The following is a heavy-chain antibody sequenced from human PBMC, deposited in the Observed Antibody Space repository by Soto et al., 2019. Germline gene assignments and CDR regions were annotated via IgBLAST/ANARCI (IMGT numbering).Heavy chain of an antibody. J-gene: IGHJ4*02. CDR2: IRHSGDST. Sequence: WGSLRLSCAASGFTFTSYTFSLIGHAEGKGLEWVSAIRHSGDSTYYADSVKGRLTISRDDSRDTLYLQMNSLRVEDTASYYCAKFASGSYPYYFDSWGQGTLVTVSS. V-gene: IGHV3-23*01. CDR1: GFTFTSYT. D-gene: IGHD1-26*01. CDR3: AKFASGSYPYYFDS.